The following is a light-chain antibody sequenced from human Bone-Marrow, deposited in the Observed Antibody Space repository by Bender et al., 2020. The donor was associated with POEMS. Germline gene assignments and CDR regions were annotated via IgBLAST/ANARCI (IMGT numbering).Light chain of an antibody. V-gene: IGLV2-23*02. CDR2: DVT. J-gene: IGLJ2*01. CDR3: CSYAGSSTLV. Sequence: QSALTQPASVSGSPGQSITISCTGTSSDIGAYNFVSWFQQLPGKAPKLMICDVTVRPSGISNRFSGSKSGNTASLTISGLQAEDEADYYCCSYAGSSTLVFGGGTKLTVL. CDR1: SSDIGAYNF.